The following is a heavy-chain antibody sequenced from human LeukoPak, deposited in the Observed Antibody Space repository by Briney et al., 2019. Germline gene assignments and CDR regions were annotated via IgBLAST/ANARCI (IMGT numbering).Heavy chain of an antibody. CDR1: DGFSVSGNY. CDR3: AKDTNPRYFDWLLEMDY. D-gene: IGHD3-9*01. V-gene: IGHV3-53*01. Sequence: PGGSLRLSCAVSDGFSVSGNYMTWVRQAPGKGLEWVAVIYSDGRTKYADSLKGRFTISRDNSKNTLYLQLNSLRAEDTAVYYCAKDTNPRYFDWLLEMDYWGQGTLVTVSS. J-gene: IGHJ4*02. CDR2: IYSDGRT.